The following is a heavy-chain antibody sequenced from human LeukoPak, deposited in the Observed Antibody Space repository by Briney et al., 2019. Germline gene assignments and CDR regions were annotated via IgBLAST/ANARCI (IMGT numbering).Heavy chain of an antibody. V-gene: IGHV4-39*01. D-gene: IGHD5-12*01. CDR1: GGSISSSSYS. CDR2: VSHSGCI. J-gene: IGHJ4*02. CDR3: WAIVTTIKLDF. Sequence: PSETLSLTCTVSGGSISSSSYSWGWIRQPPGKGLEWIGSVSHSGCINYDPSLKNRVTISVDTSKNQFSLKLSSVTAADTAVYYCWAIVTTIKLDFWGQGTLVTVSS.